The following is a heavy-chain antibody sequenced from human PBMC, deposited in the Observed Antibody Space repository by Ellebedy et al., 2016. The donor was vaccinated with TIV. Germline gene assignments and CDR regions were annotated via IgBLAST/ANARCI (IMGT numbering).Heavy chain of an antibody. CDR3: ASSSTTMIVGGKYYFDY. Sequence: SETLSLXXAVYGGSFSGYYWSWIRQPPGKGLEWIGYIYYSGSTNYNPSLKSRVTISVDTSKNQFSLKLSSVTAADTAVYYCASSSTTMIVGGKYYFDYWGQGTLVTVSS. CDR2: IYYSGST. J-gene: IGHJ4*02. CDR1: GGSFSGYY. D-gene: IGHD3-22*01. V-gene: IGHV4-59*01.